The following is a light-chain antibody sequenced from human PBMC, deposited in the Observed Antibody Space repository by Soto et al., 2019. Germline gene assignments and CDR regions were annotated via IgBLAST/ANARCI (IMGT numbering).Light chain of an antibody. V-gene: IGKV3-15*01. CDR3: QQYNTWPPLT. CDR1: QSVRSN. CDR2: DAS. Sequence: EVVLTQSPASLSVYPGQRVTLSCRASQSVRSNLAWYQQKPGQAPRLLIFDASTRATGIPVRFSGSGSETDFTLAISSLQSEDFAVYYCQQYNTWPPLTCGGGTKVEVK. J-gene: IGKJ4*01.